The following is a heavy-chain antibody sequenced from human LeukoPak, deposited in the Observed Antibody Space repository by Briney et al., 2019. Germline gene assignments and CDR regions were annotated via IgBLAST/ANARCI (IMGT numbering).Heavy chain of an antibody. Sequence: GGSLRLSCAASGFTVSSNYMSWVRQAPGKGLEWVSVIYSGGSTYYADSVKGRFTISRDNSKNTLYLQMNSLRAEDTAVYYCAVAQPAVSYYFDYWGREPWSPSPQ. CDR2: IYSGGST. D-gene: IGHD5-12*01. V-gene: IGHV3-66*02. CDR1: GFTVSSNY. CDR3: AVAQPAVSYYFDY. J-gene: IGHJ4*02.